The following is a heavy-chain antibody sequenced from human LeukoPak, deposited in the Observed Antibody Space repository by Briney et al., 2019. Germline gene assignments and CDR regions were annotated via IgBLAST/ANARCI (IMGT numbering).Heavy chain of an antibody. CDR1: GYILTSYW. CDR2: IDPSDSYT. J-gene: IGHJ5*02. CDR3: ARGTTVTT. V-gene: IGHV5-10-1*01. Sequence: PGESLRISCKGSGYILTSYWISWVRQMPANGVEWVVRIDPSDSYTNYSPSFQRHVTISADKSISTAYLQWSSRKAADAAMYYWARGTTVTTWGQGTLVTVSS. D-gene: IGHD4-17*01.